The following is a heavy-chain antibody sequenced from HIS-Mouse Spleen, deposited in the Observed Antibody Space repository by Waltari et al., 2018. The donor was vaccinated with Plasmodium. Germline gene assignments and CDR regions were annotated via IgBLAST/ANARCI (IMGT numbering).Heavy chain of an antibody. CDR2: ISYDGSNK. Sequence: QVQLVESGGGVVQPGRSVRLSCAASGFTLSSYGMHWVRQAPGKGLEWVAVISYDGSNKYYADSVKGRFTISRDNSKNTLYLQMNSLRAEDTAVYYCATSGLTGGTYYFDYWGQGTLVTVSS. J-gene: IGHJ4*02. CDR1: GFTLSSYG. CDR3: ATSGLTGGTYYFDY. V-gene: IGHV3-30*03. D-gene: IGHD7-27*01.